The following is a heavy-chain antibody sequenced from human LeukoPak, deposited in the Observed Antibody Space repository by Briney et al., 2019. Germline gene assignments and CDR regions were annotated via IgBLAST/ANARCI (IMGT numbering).Heavy chain of an antibody. CDR1: GFTFSSYA. D-gene: IGHD3-9*01. J-gene: IGHJ4*02. V-gene: IGHV3-23*01. CDR3: AKGGVQYFDWSLEY. Sequence: GGSLRLSCAASGFTFSSYAMSWVRQAPGKGLEWVSAISGSGGSTYYADSVKGRFTISRDNSKNTLYLQMNSLRAEDTAVYYCAKGGVQYFDWSLEYWGQGTLVTVSS. CDR2: ISGSGGST.